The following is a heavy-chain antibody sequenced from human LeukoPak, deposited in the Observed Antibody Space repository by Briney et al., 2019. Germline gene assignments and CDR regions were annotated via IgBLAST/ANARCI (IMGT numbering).Heavy chain of an antibody. CDR2: IYYSGST. Sequence: PSETLSLTCTVSGGSISSSSYYWGWIRQPPGKGLEWIGSIYYSGSTYYNPSLKSRVTISVDTSKNQFSLKLSSVTAADTAVYYCARAPGRVMVVVREFDYWGQGTLVTVSS. CDR3: ARAPGRVMVVVREFDY. J-gene: IGHJ4*02. V-gene: IGHV4-39*07. CDR1: GGSISSSSYY. D-gene: IGHD3-22*01.